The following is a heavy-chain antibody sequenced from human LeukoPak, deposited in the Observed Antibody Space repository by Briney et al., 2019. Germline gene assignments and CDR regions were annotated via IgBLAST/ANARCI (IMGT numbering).Heavy chain of an antibody. CDR3: ARVDGSGWFFDY. CDR2: IYHSGST. V-gene: IGHV4-4*02. J-gene: IGHJ4*02. D-gene: IGHD6-19*01. Sequence: SETLSLTCTVSGGSISSSNWWSWVRQPPGKGLEWIGEIYHSGSTNYNPSLKSRVTISVDKSKNQFSLKLSSVTAADTAVYYCARVDGSGWFFDYWGQGTLVTVSS. CDR1: GGSISSSNW.